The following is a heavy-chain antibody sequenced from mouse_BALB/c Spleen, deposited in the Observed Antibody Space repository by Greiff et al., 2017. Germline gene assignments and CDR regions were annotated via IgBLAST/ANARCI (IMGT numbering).Heavy chain of an antibody. CDR1: GYTFTDYW. CDR3: ARSRDYRYDVAY. CDR2: IDTSDSYT. D-gene: IGHD2-14*01. V-gene: IGHV1-69*01. J-gene: IGHJ3*01. Sequence: VQLQQPGAELVMPGASVKMSCKASGYTFTDYWMHWVKQRPGQGLEWIGAIDTSDSYTSYNQKFKGKATLTVDESSSTAYMQLSSLTSEDSAVYYCARSRDYRYDVAYWGQGTLVTVSA.